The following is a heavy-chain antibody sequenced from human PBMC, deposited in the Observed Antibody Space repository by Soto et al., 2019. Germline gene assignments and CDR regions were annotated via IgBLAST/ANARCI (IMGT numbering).Heavy chain of an antibody. Sequence: GGSLRLSCAASGFSFVDNGMHWVRQSPGKGLEWVAITWFDGSKEVYADSVKGRFSISRDNSKNMVFLQMNSLRAEDTGIYYCARDFPDRLRAAAHWLDPRGQGTQVTVSS. J-gene: IGHJ5*02. D-gene: IGHD6-13*01. V-gene: IGHV3-33*01. CDR3: ARDFPDRLRAAAHWLDP. CDR2: TWFDGSKE. CDR1: GFSFVDNG.